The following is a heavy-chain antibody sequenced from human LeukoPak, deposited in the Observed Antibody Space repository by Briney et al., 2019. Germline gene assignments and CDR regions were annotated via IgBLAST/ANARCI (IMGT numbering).Heavy chain of an antibody. CDR3: ASAYYDILTGYPPHFDY. Sequence: PSETLSLTCTVSGGSISSYYWSWIRQPPGKGLEWIGYIYYSGSTNYNPSLKSRVTISVDTSKNQFSLKLSSVTAADAAVYYCASAYYDILTGYPPHFDYWGQGTLVTVSA. D-gene: IGHD3-9*01. V-gene: IGHV4-59*08. CDR1: GGSISSYY. CDR2: IYYSGST. J-gene: IGHJ4*02.